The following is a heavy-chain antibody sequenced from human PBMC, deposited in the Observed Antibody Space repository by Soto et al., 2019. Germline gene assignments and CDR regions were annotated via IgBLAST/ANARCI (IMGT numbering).Heavy chain of an antibody. V-gene: IGHV3-73*01. D-gene: IGHD6-6*01. J-gene: IGHJ6*02. CDR2: IRSKANSYAT. CDR1: GFTFSGSA. Sequence: PGGSLRLSCAASGFTFSGSAMHWVRQASGKGLEWVGRIRSKANSYATAYAASVKGRFTISRDDSKNTAYLQMNSLKTEDTAVYYCTRQSGPEAARHRNYYYGMDVWGQGTTVTVSS. CDR3: TRQSGPEAARHRNYYYGMDV.